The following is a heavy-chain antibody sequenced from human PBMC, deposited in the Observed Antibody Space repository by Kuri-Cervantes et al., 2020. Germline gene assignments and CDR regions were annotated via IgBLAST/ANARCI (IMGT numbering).Heavy chain of an antibody. CDR1: GFTFSSYD. Sequence: GESLKISCAASGFTFSSYDMHWVRQAPGKGLEWVAVISYDGSNKYYADSVKGRFTISRDNSKNTLYLQMNSLRAEDTAVYYCAKDDYGSGSYDLYYYYYGMDVWGQGTTVTVSS. V-gene: IGHV3-30*18. D-gene: IGHD3-10*01. CDR2: ISYDGSNK. CDR3: AKDDYGSGSYDLYYYYYGMDV. J-gene: IGHJ6*02.